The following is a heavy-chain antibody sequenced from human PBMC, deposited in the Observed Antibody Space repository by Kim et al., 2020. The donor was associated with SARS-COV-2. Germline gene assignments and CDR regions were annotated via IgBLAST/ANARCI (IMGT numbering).Heavy chain of an antibody. V-gene: IGHV5-10-1*01. CDR2: IDPSDSYT. CDR1: GYSFTSYW. Sequence: GASLKISCKGSGYSFTSYWISWVRQMPGKGLEWMGRIDPSDSYTNYSPSFQGHVTISADKSISTAYLQWSSLKASDTAMYYCARGWSGYLVPSDYWGQGTLVTVSS. J-gene: IGHJ4*02. D-gene: IGHD3-3*01. CDR3: ARGWSGYLVPSDY.